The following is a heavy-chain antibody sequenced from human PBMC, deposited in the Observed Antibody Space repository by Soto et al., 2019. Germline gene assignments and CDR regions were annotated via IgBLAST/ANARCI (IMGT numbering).Heavy chain of an antibody. J-gene: IGHJ4*02. V-gene: IGHV3-23*01. CDR1: GFTFGSYA. Sequence: EVQLLESGGGLVQPGGSLRLSCAASGFTFGSYAMTWVRQAPGRGLEWVSTVFGGGATTYYADSVKGRFTFSRDNSKSRLYLQMNSLRADDTAVYYCAKDKSRLVPSPLDSWGQGTLVTVSS. CDR3: AKDKSRLVPSPLDS. CDR2: VFGGGATT. D-gene: IGHD2-8*02.